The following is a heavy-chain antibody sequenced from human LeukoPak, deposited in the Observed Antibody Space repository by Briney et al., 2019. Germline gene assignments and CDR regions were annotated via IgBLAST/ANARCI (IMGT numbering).Heavy chain of an antibody. V-gene: IGHV1-2*02. CDR2: INPNSGGI. Sequence: GAPVKVSCKASGYIFTGYYIYWVRQAPGQGLEWMGWINPNSGGINYAQKFQGRVTVTRDTSISTAYMELSRLRSDDTAVYFCARHLLRGDGYNPFGYWGQGTLVTVSS. D-gene: IGHD5-24*01. CDR1: GYIFTGYY. CDR3: ARHLLRGDGYNPFGY. J-gene: IGHJ4*02.